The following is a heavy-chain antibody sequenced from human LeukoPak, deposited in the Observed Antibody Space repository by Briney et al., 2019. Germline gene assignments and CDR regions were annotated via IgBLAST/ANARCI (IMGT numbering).Heavy chain of an antibody. J-gene: IGHJ4*02. V-gene: IGHV3-30-3*01. CDR2: ISYDGSNK. D-gene: IGHD3-16*02. CDR1: GFTFSSYA. Sequence: PGGSLRLSCAASGFTFSSYAMHWVRQAPGKGLEWVAVISYDGSNKYYAGSVKGRFTISRDNSKNTLYLQMNSLRAEDTAVYYCARGPPPGGPAYRLDYWGQGTLVTVSS. CDR3: ARGPPPGGPAYRLDY.